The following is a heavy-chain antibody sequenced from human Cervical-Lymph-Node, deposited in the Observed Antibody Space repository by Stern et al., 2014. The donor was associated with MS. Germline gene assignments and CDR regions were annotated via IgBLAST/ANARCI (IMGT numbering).Heavy chain of an antibody. CDR2: IIPIFGTA. CDR1: GGTFSSYA. Sequence: MQLVESGAEVKKPGSSVKVSCKASGGTFSSYAISWVRQAPGQGLERMGGIIPIFGTATYAQKFQGRVTITADESTSTAYMELSSLRSEDTAVYYCARGSDSMIPDYWGQGTLVTVSS. J-gene: IGHJ4*02. CDR3: ARGSDSMIPDY. V-gene: IGHV1-69*01. D-gene: IGHD3-22*01.